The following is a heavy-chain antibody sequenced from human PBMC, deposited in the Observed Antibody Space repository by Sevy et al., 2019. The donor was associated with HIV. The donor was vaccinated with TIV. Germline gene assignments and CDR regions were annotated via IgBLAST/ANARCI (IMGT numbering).Heavy chain of an antibody. J-gene: IGHJ6*02. CDR1: GFTFSSYG. V-gene: IGHV3-30*18. Sequence: QLGGSLRLSCAASGFTFSSYGMHWVRQDPGKGLERVAVISYDGSNKYYADSVKGRFTISRDNSKNTLYLQMNSLRAEDTTVYYCAKDRGYSSSWYPANYYYYGMDVWGQGTTVTVSS. CDR3: AKDRGYSSSWYPANYYYYGMDV. D-gene: IGHD6-13*01. CDR2: ISYDGSNK.